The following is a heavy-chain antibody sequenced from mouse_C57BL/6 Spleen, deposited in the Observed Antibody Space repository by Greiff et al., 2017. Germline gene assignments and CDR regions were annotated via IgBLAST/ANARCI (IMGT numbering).Heavy chain of an antibody. V-gene: IGHV1-4*01. D-gene: IGHD2-4*01. CDR1: GYTFTSYT. J-gene: IGHJ2*01. Sequence: QVQLQQSGAELARPGASVKMSCKASGYTFTSYTMHWVKQRPGQGLEWIGYINPSSGYTKYNQKFKDKATLTADKSSSTAYMQLSSLTSEDSAVYYCGYDYDEEGPCDYWGQGTTLTVSS. CDR2: INPSSGYT. CDR3: GYDYDEEGPCDY.